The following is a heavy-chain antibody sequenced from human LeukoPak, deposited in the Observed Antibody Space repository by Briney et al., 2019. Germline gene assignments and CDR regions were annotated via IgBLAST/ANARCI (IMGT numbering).Heavy chain of an antibody. CDR1: GYTFTSYY. V-gene: IGHV1-46*01. J-gene: IGHJ4*02. CDR3: ARENRRGYYDSSGYYDY. Sequence: ASVKVSCKASGYTFTSYYMHWVRQAPGQGLECMGIINPSGGSTSYAQKFQGRVTMTRDMSTSTAYMELSSLRSDDTAVYYCARENRRGYYDSSGYYDYWGQGTLVTVSS. D-gene: IGHD3-22*01. CDR2: INPSGGST.